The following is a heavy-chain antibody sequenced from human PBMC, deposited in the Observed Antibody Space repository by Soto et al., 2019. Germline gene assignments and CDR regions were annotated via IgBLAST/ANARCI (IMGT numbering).Heavy chain of an antibody. J-gene: IGHJ6*02. V-gene: IGHV4-59*01. CDR1: GGSIGGDA. Sequence: SETLSLTCTVSGGSIGGDAWSWIRQSPGKGLDFTGYINHSGSTNYKPSLKSRVTISMDTSKNQFSLRLSSVTAADTAVYYCARAGIVQVSYAMDVWGQGTTVTVSS. CDR3: ARAGIVQVSYAMDV. CDR2: INHSGST. D-gene: IGHD2-8*01.